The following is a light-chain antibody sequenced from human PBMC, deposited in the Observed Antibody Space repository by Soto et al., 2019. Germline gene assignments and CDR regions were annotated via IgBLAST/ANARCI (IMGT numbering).Light chain of an antibody. V-gene: IGKV1-39*01. J-gene: IGKJ1*01. CDR1: QSISSY. CDR3: QQSYSTPQT. Sequence: DIPMTQSPSSLSASVGDIVTITCRASQSISSYFNWYQQKPGKAPKLLIYAASSLQSGVPSRFSGSGSGTDFTLNISSLQPEDFQTYYCQQSYSTPQTFGQGTKVELK. CDR2: AAS.